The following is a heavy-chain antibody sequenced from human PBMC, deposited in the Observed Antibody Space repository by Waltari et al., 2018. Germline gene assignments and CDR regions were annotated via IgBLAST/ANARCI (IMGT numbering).Heavy chain of an antibody. J-gene: IGHJ4*02. V-gene: IGHV3-7*04. CDR2: RKEDGSEK. CDR3: ARVSKGMNFDY. CDR1: GFTFVNYW. Sequence: EVQLVESGGGLVQPGGSLRLSCTASGFTFVNYWMSWVHQAPGKGLEWVGYRKEDGSEKYYMDSLKGRFTISRDDAKNSLHLQMNSLRVEDTAIYYCARVSKGMNFDYWGQGTLVTVSS.